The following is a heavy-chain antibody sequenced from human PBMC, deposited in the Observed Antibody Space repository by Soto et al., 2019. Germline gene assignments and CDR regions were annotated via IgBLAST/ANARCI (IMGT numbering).Heavy chain of an antibody. CDR3: TTATNMITFGGVIVDFYYYGMDV. V-gene: IGHV3-15*07. D-gene: IGHD3-16*02. Sequence: GGSLRLSCAASGFTFSNAWMNWVRQAPGKGLEWVGRIKSKTDGGTTDYAAPVKGRFTISRDDSKNTLYLQMNSLKTEDTAVYYCTTATNMITFGGVIVDFYYYGMDVWGQGTTVTVSS. CDR2: IKSKTDGGTT. CDR1: GFTFSNAW. J-gene: IGHJ6*02.